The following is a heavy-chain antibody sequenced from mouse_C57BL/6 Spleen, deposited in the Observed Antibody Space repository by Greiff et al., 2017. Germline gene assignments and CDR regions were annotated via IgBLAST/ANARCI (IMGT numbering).Heavy chain of an antibody. V-gene: IGHV1-18*01. CDR2: INPNNGGT. CDR1: GYTFTDYN. D-gene: IGHD1-1*01. CDR3: ARRGTVYYAMDY. Sequence: EVKLMESGPELVKPGASVKIPCKASGYTFTDYNMDWVKQSHGKSLEWIGDINPNNGGTIYNQKFKGKATLTVDKSSSTAYMELRSLTSEDTAVYYCARRGTVYYAMDYWGQGTSVTVSS. J-gene: IGHJ4*01.